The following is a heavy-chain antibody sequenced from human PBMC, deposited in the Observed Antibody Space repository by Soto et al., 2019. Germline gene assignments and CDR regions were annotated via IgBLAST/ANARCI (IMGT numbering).Heavy chain of an antibody. J-gene: IGHJ4*02. CDR1: GYTFTSYG. Sequence: QVQLVQSGAEVKKPGASVKVSCKASGYTFTSYGISWVRQAPGQGLEGMGWISAYNGNTNYAQKLQGRVTMTTDTSTSTAYMELRSLRSDDTAVYYCARDPLRGYSYGYFDYWGQGTLVTVSS. CDR3: ARDPLRGYSYGYFDY. V-gene: IGHV1-18*01. CDR2: ISAYNGNT. D-gene: IGHD5-18*01.